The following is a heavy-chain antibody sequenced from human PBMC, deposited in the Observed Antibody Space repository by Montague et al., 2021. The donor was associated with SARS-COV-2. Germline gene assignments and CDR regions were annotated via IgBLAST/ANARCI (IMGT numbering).Heavy chain of an antibody. V-gene: IGHV4-34*01. D-gene: IGHD3-3*02. Sequence: SETLSLTCAVYGGSFSDYYWTWIRQSPGKGLEWIGEINHRGSSNYNPSLKSRISMSVDTSKNQISLKLTSVTAADTATYYCARGQVIIFAVLIMLPAAGALDTWGQGTMVTVSS. CDR1: GGSFSDYY. CDR3: ARGQVIIFAVLIMLPAAGALDT. J-gene: IGHJ3*02. CDR2: INHRGSS.